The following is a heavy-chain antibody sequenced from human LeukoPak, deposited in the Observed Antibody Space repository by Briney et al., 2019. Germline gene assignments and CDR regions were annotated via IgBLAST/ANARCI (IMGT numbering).Heavy chain of an antibody. D-gene: IGHD5-24*01. CDR3: ASFSRDGYRGWFDP. V-gene: IGHV1-18*01. CDR1: GYTFTSYG. Sequence: GASVKVSCKASGYTFTSYGISWVRQAPGQGLEWMGWISAYNGNTNYAQKLQGRVTMTTDTSTSTAYMELRSLRSDDTAVYYCASFSRDGYRGWFDPWGQGTLVTVSS. J-gene: IGHJ5*02. CDR2: ISAYNGNT.